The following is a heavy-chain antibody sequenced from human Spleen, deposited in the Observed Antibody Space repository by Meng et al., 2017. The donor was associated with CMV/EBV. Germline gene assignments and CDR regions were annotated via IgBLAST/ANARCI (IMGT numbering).Heavy chain of an antibody. Sequence: SVKVSCKASGGTFSSYAISWVRQAPGQGLEWMGGIIPIFGTANYAQKFQGRVTITTDESTSTAYMELTRLTSEDTAFYYCARRGFSTGWYPFDYWGHGTLVTVSS. CDR1: GGTFSSYA. CDR2: IIPIFGTA. J-gene: IGHJ4*01. V-gene: IGHV1-69*05. D-gene: IGHD2-2*01. CDR3: ARRGFSTGWYPFDY.